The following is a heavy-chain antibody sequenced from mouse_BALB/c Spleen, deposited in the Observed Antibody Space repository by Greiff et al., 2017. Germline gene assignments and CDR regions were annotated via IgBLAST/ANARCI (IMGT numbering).Heavy chain of an antibody. CDR3: ARWGGNHWYFDV. CDR1: GYSITSDYA. Sequence: EVKVEESGPGLVKPSQSLSLTCTVTGYSITSDYAWNWIRQFPGNKLEWMGYISYSGSTSYNPSLKSRISITRDTSKNQFFLQLNSVTTEDTATYYCARWGGNHWYFDVWGAGTTVTVSS. V-gene: IGHV3-2*02. J-gene: IGHJ1*01. D-gene: IGHD2-1*01. CDR2: ISYSGST.